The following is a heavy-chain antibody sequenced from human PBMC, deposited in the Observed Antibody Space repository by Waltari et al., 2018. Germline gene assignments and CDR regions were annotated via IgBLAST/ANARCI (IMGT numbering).Heavy chain of an antibody. J-gene: IGHJ3*02. Sequence: QVQLQESGPGLVKPSQTLSLTCTVSGGSTSSGTYCWTWIRQPAGKGLEWIGRIYTSGSTNYNPSLKSRVTISVDTSKNQFSLKLSSVTAADTAVYYCARECGGDCLDAFDIWGQGTMVTVSS. V-gene: IGHV4-61*02. D-gene: IGHD2-21*02. CDR2: IYTSGST. CDR1: GGSTSSGTYC. CDR3: ARECGGDCLDAFDI.